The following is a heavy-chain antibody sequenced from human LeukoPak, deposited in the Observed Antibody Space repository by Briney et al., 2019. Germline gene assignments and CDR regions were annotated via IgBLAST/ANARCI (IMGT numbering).Heavy chain of an antibody. CDR2: IAGSTIYT. V-gene: IGHV3-11*05. Sequence: PGGSLRLSCAASGFTFSSYNMNWIRQAPGKGLEWLSYIAGSTIYTNYADSVKGRFTISRDNAKNSVYLQMNSLRAEDTAVYYCARDGAAAGPDRADFDYWGQGTLVTVSS. CDR3: ARDGAAAGPDRADFDY. D-gene: IGHD6-13*01. J-gene: IGHJ4*02. CDR1: GFTFSSYN.